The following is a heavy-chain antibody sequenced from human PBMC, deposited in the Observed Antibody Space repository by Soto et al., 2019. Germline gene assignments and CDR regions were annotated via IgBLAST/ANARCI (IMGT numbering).Heavy chain of an antibody. Sequence: QVQLVESGGGVVQPGRSLRLSCAASGFTFSSYGMHWVRQAPGKGLEWVAVIWYDGSNKYYADSVKGRFTISRDNSKNTLYLQMNSVRAEDTAVYYCARDSKALLRFLEWLSHKYFDYCGQGTLVTVSS. D-gene: IGHD3-3*01. CDR2: IWYDGSNK. J-gene: IGHJ4*02. CDR1: GFTFSSYG. V-gene: IGHV3-33*01. CDR3: ARDSKALLRFLEWLSHKYFDY.